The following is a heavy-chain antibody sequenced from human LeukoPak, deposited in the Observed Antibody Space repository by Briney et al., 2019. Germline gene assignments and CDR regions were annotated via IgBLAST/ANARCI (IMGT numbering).Heavy chain of an antibody. Sequence: SETLSLTCTVSGDSINSNYWSWIRQSPGKGLEWIGYIYYSGSTNYNPSLKSRVTISIGTSKNQFSLKLNSVTAADAAVYYCARSGNSSFDYWGQGTLVTVSP. D-gene: IGHD2-2*01. CDR3: ARSGNSSFDY. CDR2: IYYSGST. J-gene: IGHJ4*02. CDR1: GDSINSNY. V-gene: IGHV4-59*01.